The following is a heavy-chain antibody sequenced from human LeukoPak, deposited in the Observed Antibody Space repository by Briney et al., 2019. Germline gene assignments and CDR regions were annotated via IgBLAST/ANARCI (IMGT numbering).Heavy chain of an antibody. V-gene: IGHV1-2*02. Sequence: ASVKVSCKASGYTFTGYYMHWVRQAPGQGLEWMGWINPNSGGTNYAQKFQGRVTMTRDTSISTAYMELSRLRSDDTAVYYCARERLHCSGGSCYSVSPWFDPWGQGTLVTVSS. CDR3: ARERLHCSGGSCYSVSPWFDP. J-gene: IGHJ5*02. D-gene: IGHD2-15*01. CDR2: INPNSGGT. CDR1: GYTFTGYY.